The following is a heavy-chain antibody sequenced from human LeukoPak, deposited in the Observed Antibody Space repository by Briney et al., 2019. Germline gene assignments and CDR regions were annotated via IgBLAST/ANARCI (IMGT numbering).Heavy chain of an antibody. V-gene: IGHV3-7*03. CDR2: IKQDGSEE. Sequence: GGSLRLSCAASGFTFSSDWMSWVRQAPGKGLEWVANIKQDGSEEYYVDSVKGRFTISRDNAKNSLYLQMKSLRAEDTAVYYCARDRGSGYGNWFDPWGQGTLVTVSS. CDR1: GFTFSSDW. D-gene: IGHD5-12*01. J-gene: IGHJ5*02. CDR3: ARDRGSGYGNWFDP.